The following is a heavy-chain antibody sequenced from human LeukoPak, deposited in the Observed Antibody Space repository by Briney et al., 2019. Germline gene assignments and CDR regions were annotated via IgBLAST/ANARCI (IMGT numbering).Heavy chain of an antibody. D-gene: IGHD6-19*01. CDR2: IDNSGST. J-gene: IGHJ3*02. CDR1: GFTFSNYA. CDR3: ARGRKSSGRHDATDI. V-gene: IGHV4-34*01. Sequence: GSLRLSCAASGFTFSNYAMSWIRQPPGKGLEWIGEIDNSGSTNYNPSLKSRVITSADTSKNQFSLRLSSVTAADTAVYYCARGRKSSGRHDATDIWGQGTMVTVSS.